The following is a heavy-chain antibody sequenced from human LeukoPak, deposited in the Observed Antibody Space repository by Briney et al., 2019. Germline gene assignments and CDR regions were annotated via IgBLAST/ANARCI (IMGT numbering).Heavy chain of an antibody. CDR2: ISSDGSST. Sequence: PGGSLRLSCAASGFTFSSYAMSWVRQAPGKGLVWVSRISSDGSSTSYADSVKGRFTMSRDNAKNTLYLQMNSLRAEDTAVYYCARVSRFPGIASDYWGQGTLVTVSS. CDR3: ARVSRFPGIASDY. J-gene: IGHJ4*02. V-gene: IGHV3-74*01. CDR1: GFTFSSYA. D-gene: IGHD6-13*01.